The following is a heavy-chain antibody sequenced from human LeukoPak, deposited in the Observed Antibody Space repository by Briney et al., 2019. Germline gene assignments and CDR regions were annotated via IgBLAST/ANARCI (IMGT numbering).Heavy chain of an antibody. V-gene: IGHV1-24*01. CDR2: FDPEDGET. CDR3: ATGANYDSSGYYLGAFDI. J-gene: IGHJ3*02. CDR1: GYTLTELS. D-gene: IGHD3-22*01. Sequence: ASVKVSCKVSGYTLTELSMHWVRQAPGKGLEWMGGFDPEDGETIYAQKFQGRVTMTEDTSTDTAYMELSSLRPEDTAVYYCATGANYDSSGYYLGAFDIWGQGTMVTVSS.